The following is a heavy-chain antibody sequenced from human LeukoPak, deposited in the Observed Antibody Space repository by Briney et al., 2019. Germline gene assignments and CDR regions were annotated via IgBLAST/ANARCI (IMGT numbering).Heavy chain of an antibody. V-gene: IGHV1-2*02. D-gene: IGHD2-2*01. CDR2: INPNSGGT. J-gene: IGHJ4*02. Sequence: ASVKVSCKASGYTFTGYYMHWVRQAPGQGLEWMGWINPNSGGTNYAQKFQGRVTMTRDTSISTAYMELSRLRSDDAAVYYCARSGYCSSTSCLRTFDYWGQGTLVTVSS. CDR3: ARSGYCSSTSCLRTFDY. CDR1: GYTFTGYY.